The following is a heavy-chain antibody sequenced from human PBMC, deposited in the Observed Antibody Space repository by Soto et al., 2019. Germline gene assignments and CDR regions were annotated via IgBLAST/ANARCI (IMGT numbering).Heavy chain of an antibody. V-gene: IGHV4-4*02. CDR1: SGSISSSNW. CDR3: ASNLGVSTVTPDWYFDL. Sequence: QVQLQESGPGLVKPSGTLSLTCAVSSGSISSSNWWSWVRQPPGKGLEWIGEIYHSGSTNYNPSLKSRVTISVDKSKNQFSLKLSSVTAADTAVYYCASNLGVSTVTPDWYFDLWGRGTLVTVSS. J-gene: IGHJ2*01. CDR2: IYHSGST. D-gene: IGHD4-17*01.